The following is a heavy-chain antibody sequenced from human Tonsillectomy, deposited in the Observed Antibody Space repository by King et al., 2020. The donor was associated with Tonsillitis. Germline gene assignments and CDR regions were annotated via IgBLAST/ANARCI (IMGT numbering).Heavy chain of an antibody. CDR2: ISYDGSIK. CDR1: EFTFSNYA. J-gene: IGHJ4*02. V-gene: IGHV3-30-3*01. CDR3: ATGGSSGYYDY. D-gene: IGHD3-22*01. Sequence: VQLVESGGGVVQPGRSLRLACAASEFTFSNYAMYWVRQAPGKGLEWVAVISYDGSIKYYADPVQGRFTISRDNSKNTLYLQMNSLTAEDTGVYYCATGGSSGYYDYWGQGTLVTVSS.